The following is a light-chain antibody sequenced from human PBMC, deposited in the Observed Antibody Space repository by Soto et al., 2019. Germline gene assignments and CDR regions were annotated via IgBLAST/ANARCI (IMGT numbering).Light chain of an antibody. CDR2: DVS. Sequence: QSALTQPASVSGSPGQSITISCTGTSSDIGGYNYVSWYQQLPGKVPKLIIYDVSNRPSGVSDRFSGSKSGNAASLTISGLQADDEADYYCSSYTRTSTLYVFGTGTKLTVL. CDR3: SSYTRTSTLYV. CDR1: SSDIGGYNY. J-gene: IGLJ1*01. V-gene: IGLV2-14*03.